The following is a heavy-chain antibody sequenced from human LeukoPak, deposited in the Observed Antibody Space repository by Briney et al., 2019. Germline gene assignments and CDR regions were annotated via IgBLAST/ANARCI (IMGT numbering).Heavy chain of an antibody. D-gene: IGHD2-2*01. Sequence: SVKVSCKASGGTFSSYAISWVRQAPGQGLEWMGGIIPIFGTANYAQKFQGRVTITADESTGTAYMELSSLRSEDTAVYYCARVGVPAAMSRWFDPWGQGTLVTVSS. J-gene: IGHJ5*02. CDR1: GGTFSSYA. V-gene: IGHV1-69*13. CDR3: ARVGVPAAMSRWFDP. CDR2: IIPIFGTA.